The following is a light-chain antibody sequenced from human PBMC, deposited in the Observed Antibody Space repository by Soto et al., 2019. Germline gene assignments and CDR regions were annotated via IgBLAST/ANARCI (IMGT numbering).Light chain of an antibody. J-gene: IGKJ2*01. CDR2: DAS. CDR3: HQYDDLPYT. Sequence: DIQMTQSPSSLTASVGDRVTITCQTSQNISKYLIWYQQSPGKAPNLLISDASNLEAGVPSRFSGRGSGTHFTLTISSLQPEDIGRYYCHQYDDLPYTFVQGTSLQIK. CDR1: QNISKY. V-gene: IGKV1-33*01.